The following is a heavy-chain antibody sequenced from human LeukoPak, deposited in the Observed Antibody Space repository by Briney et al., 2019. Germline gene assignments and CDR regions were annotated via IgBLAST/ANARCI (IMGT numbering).Heavy chain of an antibody. J-gene: IGHJ4*02. CDR1: GGTFSSYA. CDR2: IIPILGIA. V-gene: IGHV1-69*04. D-gene: IGHD4-17*01. CDR3: ARAKADYGDYVFHY. Sequence: ASVKVSCKASGGTFSSYATSWVRQAPGQGLEWMGRIIPILGIANYAQKFQGRVTITADKSTSTAYMELSSLRSEDTAVYYCARAKADYGDYVFHYWGQGTLVTVSS.